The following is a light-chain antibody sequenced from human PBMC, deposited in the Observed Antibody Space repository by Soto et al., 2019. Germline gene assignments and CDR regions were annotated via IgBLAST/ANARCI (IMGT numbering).Light chain of an antibody. J-gene: IGKJ3*01. V-gene: IGKV1-8*01. CDR1: QGISSY. CDR3: QQYYTSPFT. CDR2: GAS. Sequence: AIRMTQSPSSLSASTGDRVTITCRASQGISSYLAWYQQKPGKAPNLLIYGASTLQSGDPSRFSGSGSGTDFALTISCLQSEDFATYYCQQYYTSPFTVGPGTELDIK.